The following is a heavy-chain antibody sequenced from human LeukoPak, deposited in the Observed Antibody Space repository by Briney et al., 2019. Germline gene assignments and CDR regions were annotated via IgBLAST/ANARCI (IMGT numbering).Heavy chain of an antibody. CDR2: TSYDGSNK. Sequence: GGSLRLSCAASGFTFSSYAMHWVRQAPGKGLEWVAVTSYDGSNKYYADSVKGRFTISRDNSKNTLYLQMNSLRAEDTAVYYCARDRAAAGTSWFDPWGQGTLVTVSS. CDR3: ARDRAAAGTSWFDP. V-gene: IGHV3-30*01. D-gene: IGHD6-13*01. CDR1: GFTFSSYA. J-gene: IGHJ5*02.